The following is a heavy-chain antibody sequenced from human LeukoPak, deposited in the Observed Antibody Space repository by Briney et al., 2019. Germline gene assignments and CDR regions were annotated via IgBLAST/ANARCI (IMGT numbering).Heavy chain of an antibody. V-gene: IGHV3-7*01. CDR3: ARAPGEGWFDP. Sequence: GGSLRLACAASGFTFSSYWMSWVRQAPGKGLEWVASIKQDGSEKYYVDSVKGRFTISRDNAKNSLYLQMNSLRAEDTALYYCARAPGEGWFDPWGQGTLVTVSS. CDR1: GFTFSSYW. D-gene: IGHD4-17*01. J-gene: IGHJ5*02. CDR2: IKQDGSEK.